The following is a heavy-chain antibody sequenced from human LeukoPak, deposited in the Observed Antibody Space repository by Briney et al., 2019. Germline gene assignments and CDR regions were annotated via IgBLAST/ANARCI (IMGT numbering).Heavy chain of an antibody. D-gene: IGHD3-16*01. CDR1: GYSISSGYY. CDR2: IYHSGST. J-gene: IGHJ5*02. CDR3: ARDLVGSYDYVWGSRRPPLNWFDP. Sequence: SETLSLTCTVSGYSISSGYYWGWLRQPPGKGLEWIGSIYHSGSTYYNPSLKSRVTISVDTSKNQFSLKLSSVTAADTAVYYCARDLVGSYDYVWGSRRPPLNWFDPWGQGTLVTVSS. V-gene: IGHV4-38-2*02.